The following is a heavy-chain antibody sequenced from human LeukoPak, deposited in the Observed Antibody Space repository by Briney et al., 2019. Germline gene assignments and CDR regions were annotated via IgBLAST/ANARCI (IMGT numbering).Heavy chain of an antibody. J-gene: IGHJ5*02. V-gene: IGHV4-38-2*02. CDR3: ARRNYYGSGSYISNWFDP. CDR1: GYSISSGFY. Sequence: SETLSLICSVSGYSISSGFYWGWIRQPPGKGLEWIGSIFHSGSTYYTPSLKSRVTISVGTSKNQFSLKLSSVTAADTAVYYCARRNYYGSGSYISNWFDPWGQGTLVTVSS. D-gene: IGHD3-10*01. CDR2: IFHSGST.